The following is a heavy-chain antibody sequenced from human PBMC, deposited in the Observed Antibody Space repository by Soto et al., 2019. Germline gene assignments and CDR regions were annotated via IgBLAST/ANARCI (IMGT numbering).Heavy chain of an antibody. CDR1: GGTFSSYT. J-gene: IGHJ5*02. Sequence: SVKVSCKASGGTFSSYTISWVRQAPGQGLEWMGRIVPILGIANYAQKFQGRVTITADKSTSTAYMELSSLRSEDTAVYYCARDEGNTAMVNWFDPWGQGTLVTVSS. V-gene: IGHV1-69*04. CDR2: IVPILGIA. D-gene: IGHD5-18*01. CDR3: ARDEGNTAMVNWFDP.